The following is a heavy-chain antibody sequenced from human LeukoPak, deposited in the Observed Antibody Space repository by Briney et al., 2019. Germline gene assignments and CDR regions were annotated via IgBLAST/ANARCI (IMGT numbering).Heavy chain of an antibody. V-gene: IGHV3-11*04. CDR3: ARRGTYYYDSSGYYYFDY. CDR1: GFTFSDYY. Sequence: TGGSLRLSCAASGFTFSDYYMSWIRQAPGQGLEWVSYISSSGTTIYYADSVKGRFTISRDNAKNSLYLQMNSLRAEDTAVYYCARRGTYYYDSSGYYYFDYWGQGTLVTVSS. J-gene: IGHJ4*02. CDR2: ISSSGTTI. D-gene: IGHD3-22*01.